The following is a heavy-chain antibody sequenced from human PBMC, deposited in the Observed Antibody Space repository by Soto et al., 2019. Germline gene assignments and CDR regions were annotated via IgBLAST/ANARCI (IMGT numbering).Heavy chain of an antibody. D-gene: IGHD3-3*01. CDR3: ARAGYDFWSGYLGWFDP. CDR2: IIPIFGTA. CDR1: GCTFSSYA. Sequence: QVQLVQSGAEVKKPGSSVKVSCKASGCTFSSYAISWVRQAPGQGLEWMGGIIPIFGTANYAQKFQGRVTITADKSTSTAYMELSSLRSEDTAVYYCARAGYDFWSGYLGWFDPWGQGTQVTVYS. V-gene: IGHV1-69*06. J-gene: IGHJ5*02.